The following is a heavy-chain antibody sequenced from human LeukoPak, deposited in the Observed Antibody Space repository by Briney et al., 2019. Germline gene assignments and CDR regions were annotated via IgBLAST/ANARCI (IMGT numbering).Heavy chain of an antibody. CDR1: GFTFTNYW. Sequence: GGSLRLSCAASGFTFTNYWMHWVRQAPGMGLVWVSRLPPDELDIIYADSVKGRFTISRDNAKNTLFLQMNSLRAEDTAVYYCVRSGYYFDSSGYYMADYWGQGTLVTVSS. V-gene: IGHV3-74*01. CDR2: LPPDELDI. D-gene: IGHD3-22*01. J-gene: IGHJ4*02. CDR3: VRSGYYFDSSGYYMADY.